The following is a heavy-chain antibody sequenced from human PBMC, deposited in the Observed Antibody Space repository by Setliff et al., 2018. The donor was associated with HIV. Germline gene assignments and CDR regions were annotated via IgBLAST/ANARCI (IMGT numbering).Heavy chain of an antibody. V-gene: IGHV3-21*01. CDR1: GFTFSSYA. CDR3: ARGYYDSRGYYYPFDY. CDR2: ISSGSSYI. Sequence: GGSLRLSCVASGFTFSSYAMHWVRQAPGKGLEWVSYISSGSSYIYYADSVKGRFTISRDNAKNSLYLQMNSLRAEDTAVYYCARGYYDSRGYYYPFDYWGQGTLVTVSS. D-gene: IGHD3-22*01. J-gene: IGHJ4*02.